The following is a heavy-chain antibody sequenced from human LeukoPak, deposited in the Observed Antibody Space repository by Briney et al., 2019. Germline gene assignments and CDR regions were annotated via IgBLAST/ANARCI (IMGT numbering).Heavy chain of an antibody. CDR1: GFTFSSYS. Sequence: PGGSLRLSCAASGFTFSSYSMNWIRQAPGKGLEWVSSISSSSSYIYYADSVKGRFTISRDNAKNSLYLQMNSLRAEDTAVYYCAILKGSGSYSFDYWGQGTLVTVSS. J-gene: IGHJ4*02. CDR3: AILKGSGSYSFDY. V-gene: IGHV3-21*01. CDR2: ISSSSSYI. D-gene: IGHD3-10*01.